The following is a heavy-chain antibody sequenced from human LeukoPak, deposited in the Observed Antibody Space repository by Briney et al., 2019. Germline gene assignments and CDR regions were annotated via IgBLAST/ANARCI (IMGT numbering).Heavy chain of an antibody. Sequence: ASVKVSCKASGYTFTSYYMHWVGQAPGQGREWMGIINPSGCSTSYAQKFQGRVTMTRDMSTNKPYMELSSLRSDDTPVYYCARVSRGYSSGNGYWGQGTLVTVPS. CDR1: GYTFTSYY. CDR3: ARVSRGYSSGNGY. CDR2: INPSGCST. V-gene: IGHV1-46*01. J-gene: IGHJ4*02. D-gene: IGHD6-19*01.